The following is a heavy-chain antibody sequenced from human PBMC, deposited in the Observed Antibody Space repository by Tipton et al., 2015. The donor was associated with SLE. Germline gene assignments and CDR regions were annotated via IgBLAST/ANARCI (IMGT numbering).Heavy chain of an antibody. CDR3: ARGFCGGSSCYSLHL. V-gene: IGHV3-33*01. J-gene: IGHJ4*02. CDR1: GFNFSPYA. Sequence: SLRLSCEASGFNFSPYAIHWVRQTPGKGLEWVSVIWHDGSKKYYADSVKGRFTISRDNSKNTVYLEMNSLSGEDTGVYHCARGFCGGSSCYSLHLWGQGTLVIVSS. D-gene: IGHD2-15*01. CDR2: IWHDGSKK.